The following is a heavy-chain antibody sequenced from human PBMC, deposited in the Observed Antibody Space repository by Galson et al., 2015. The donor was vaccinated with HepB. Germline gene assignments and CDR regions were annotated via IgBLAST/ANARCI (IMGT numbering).Heavy chain of an antibody. Sequence: SLRLSCAASGFTFSSYGMHWVRQAPGKGLEWVAVIWYDGSNKYYADSVKGRFTISRDNSKNTLYLQMNSLRAEDTAVYYCAREGGEVVRGVSYFDYWGQGTLVTVSS. CDR1: GFTFSSYG. CDR3: AREGGEVVRGVSYFDY. J-gene: IGHJ4*02. D-gene: IGHD3-10*01. V-gene: IGHV3-33*08. CDR2: IWYDGSNK.